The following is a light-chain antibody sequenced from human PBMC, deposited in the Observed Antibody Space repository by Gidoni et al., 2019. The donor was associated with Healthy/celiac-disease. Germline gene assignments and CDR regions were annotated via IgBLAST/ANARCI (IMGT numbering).Light chain of an antibody. V-gene: IGKV1-39*01. CDR3: QQSNSTLSWT. J-gene: IGKJ1*01. CDR1: QSISSY. Sequence: DIQMTQSPSSLSASVGDRVTITCRASQSISSYLNWYQQKPGNAPKLLIYAASSLQSGVPSRFSGSGSGTDITLTISSLQPEDFATYYCQQSNSTLSWTFGQGTKVEIK. CDR2: AAS.